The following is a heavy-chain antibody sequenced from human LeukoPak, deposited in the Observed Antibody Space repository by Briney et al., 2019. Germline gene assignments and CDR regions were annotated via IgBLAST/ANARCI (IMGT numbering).Heavy chain of an antibody. CDR2: IHPGDSDT. D-gene: IGHD3-3*01. V-gene: IGHV5-51*01. CDR3: ARQGTRRYDFWSGHNWFDP. CDR1: GYSFTSYW. J-gene: IGHJ5*02. Sequence: GESLKISCKGSGYSFTSYWIGRVRQMPGKGLEWMGIIHPGDSDTRYSPSFQGQVTISADKSISTAYLQWSSLKASDTAMYYCARQGTRRYDFWSGHNWFDPWGQGTLVTVSS.